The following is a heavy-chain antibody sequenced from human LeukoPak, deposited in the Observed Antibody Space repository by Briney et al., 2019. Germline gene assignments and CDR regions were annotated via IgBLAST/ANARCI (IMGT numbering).Heavy chain of an antibody. Sequence: GGSLRLSCAPSGFTFSSYAMHGVPQAPGKGLEWVAVISYDGSNKYYADSVKGRFAISRDNSKNTLYLQMNSLRAEDTAVYYCARSGYSSSWYGDYWGQGTLVTVSS. CDR3: ARSGYSSSWYGDY. CDR2: ISYDGSNK. CDR1: GFTFSSYA. J-gene: IGHJ4*02. D-gene: IGHD6-13*01. V-gene: IGHV3-30*09.